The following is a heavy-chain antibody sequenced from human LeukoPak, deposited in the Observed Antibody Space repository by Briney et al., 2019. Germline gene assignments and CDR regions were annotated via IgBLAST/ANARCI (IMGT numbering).Heavy chain of an antibody. J-gene: IGHJ4*01. CDR3: AKDIYGDYGGVEY. Sequence: GGSLRLSCVVSGFTFSSKAMSWVRQAPGKWLEWVSGITNSGDSTYYADSVKGRFTISRDNSKNTLYLQMNSLRAEDTAVYYCAKDIYGDYGGVEYWGQGTLVTVSS. CDR1: GFTFSSKA. V-gene: IGHV3-23*01. CDR2: ITNSGDST. D-gene: IGHD4-17*01.